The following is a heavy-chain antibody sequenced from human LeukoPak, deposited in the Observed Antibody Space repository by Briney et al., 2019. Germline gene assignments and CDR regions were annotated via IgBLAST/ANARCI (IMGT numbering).Heavy chain of an antibody. D-gene: IGHD6-13*01. Sequence: SETLSLTCTVSGGSISSYYWTWIRQPPGKGLEWIGYIYYSGSTNYNPSLKSRVTISVDTSKNQFSLRLSSVTAADTAVYYCARVTGYVMEDYFDYWGQGTLVTVSS. CDR3: ARVTGYVMEDYFDY. CDR2: IYYSGST. V-gene: IGHV4-59*01. J-gene: IGHJ4*02. CDR1: GGSISSYY.